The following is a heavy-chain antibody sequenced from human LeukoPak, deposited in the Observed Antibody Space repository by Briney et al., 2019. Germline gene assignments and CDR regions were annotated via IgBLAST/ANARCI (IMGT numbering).Heavy chain of an antibody. Sequence: GRPLRLSCAASGFTFSSYGMHWVRQAPGKGLEWVAVISYDGSNKYYADSVKGRFTISRDNSKNTQYLQMNSLRAEDTSLYYCAKSQSGSVDAFDIWGQGTMVTVSS. V-gene: IGHV3-30*18. CDR1: GFTFSSYG. D-gene: IGHD3-10*01. CDR2: ISYDGSNK. CDR3: AKSQSGSVDAFDI. J-gene: IGHJ3*02.